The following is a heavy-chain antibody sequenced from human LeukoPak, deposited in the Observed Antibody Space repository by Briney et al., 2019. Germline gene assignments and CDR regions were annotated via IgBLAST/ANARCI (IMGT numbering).Heavy chain of an antibody. CDR1: GGSVSSGSYY. Sequence: SETLSLTCTVSGGSVSSGSYYWSWIRQPPGKGLEWIGYIYFSGSTNYNPSLESRVTISIDTSKNQFSLNLSSVTAADTAVYYCARDQDWDLQSLRYFEYWGQGTLVTVSS. D-gene: IGHD1-26*01. V-gene: IGHV4-61*01. J-gene: IGHJ4*02. CDR3: ARDQDWDLQSLRYFEY. CDR2: IYFSGST.